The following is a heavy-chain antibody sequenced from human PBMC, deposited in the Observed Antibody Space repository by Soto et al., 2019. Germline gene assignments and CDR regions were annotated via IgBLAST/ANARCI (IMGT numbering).Heavy chain of an antibody. CDR3: AGTQMANATFDY. V-gene: IGHV4-34*01. J-gene: IGHJ4*02. D-gene: IGHD1-1*01. CDR1: GGSFSGYY. CDR2: INHSGST. Sequence: QVQLQQWGAGLLKPSETLSLTCAVYGGSFSGYYWSWIRQPPGKGLEWIGEINHSGSTNNNPSLKSRVTISVDTAKNQFSLKLSSVTAADTAVYYCAGTQMANATFDYWGQGTLVTVSS.